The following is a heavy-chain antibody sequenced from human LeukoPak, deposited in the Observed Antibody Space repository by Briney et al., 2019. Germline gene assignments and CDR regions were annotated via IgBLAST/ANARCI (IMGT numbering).Heavy chain of an antibody. Sequence: PGRSLRLSCGASGFTFSSYGIHWVRQAPGKGLEWVAVIWYDGTNKYYAESVKGRFTISRDNSKNTLFLQMNSLRAEDTAVYYCAKDDRQQLVLDYWGQGTLVTVSS. CDR1: GFTFSSYG. V-gene: IGHV3-33*03. CDR2: IWYDGTNK. CDR3: AKDDRQQLVLDY. J-gene: IGHJ4*02. D-gene: IGHD6-13*01.